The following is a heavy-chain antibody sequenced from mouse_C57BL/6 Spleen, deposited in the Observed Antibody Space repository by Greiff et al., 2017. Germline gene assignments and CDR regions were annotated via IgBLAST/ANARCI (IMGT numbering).Heavy chain of an antibody. CDR2: IYPRDGST. CDR3: ARSGDYGDY. CDR1: GYTFTSYD. D-gene: IGHD2-4*01. Sequence: VQLQQSGPELVKPGASVKLSCKASGYTFTSYDINWVKQRPGQGLEWIGWIYPRDGSTTYNEKFKGKATLTVDTSSRSAYMELHSLTSEDSAVYFCARSGDYGDYWGQGTTLTVSS. V-gene: IGHV1-85*01. J-gene: IGHJ2*01.